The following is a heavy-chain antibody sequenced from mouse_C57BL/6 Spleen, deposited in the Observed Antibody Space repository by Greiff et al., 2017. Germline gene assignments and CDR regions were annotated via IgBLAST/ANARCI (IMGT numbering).Heavy chain of an antibody. CDR1: GYTFTSYW. Sequence: QVQLQQPGAELVKPGASVKLSCKASGYTFTSYWMHWVKQRPGRGLEWIGRIDPNSGGTKYNEKFKSKATMTVDKPSSTAYRQLSSRTSEDSAIYDCARKASSDWSFDVWGTGTTVTVSS. D-gene: IGHD1-1*01. V-gene: IGHV1-72*01. CDR3: ARKASSDWSFDV. CDR2: IDPNSGGT. J-gene: IGHJ1*03.